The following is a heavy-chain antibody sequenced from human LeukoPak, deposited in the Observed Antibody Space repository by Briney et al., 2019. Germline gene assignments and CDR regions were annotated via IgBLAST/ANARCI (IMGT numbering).Heavy chain of an antibody. J-gene: IGHJ3*02. D-gene: IGHD4-17*01. CDR3: ARGTPYGDYVRAFDI. V-gene: IGHV4-59*01. CDR2: IYYSGST. CDR1: GGSISSYY. Sequence: KPSETLSLTCTVSGGSISSYYWSWIRQPPGKGLEWIGYIYYSGSTNYNPSLKSRVTISVDTSKNQFSLKLSSVTAADTAVYYCARGTPYGDYVRAFDIWGQGTMVTVSS.